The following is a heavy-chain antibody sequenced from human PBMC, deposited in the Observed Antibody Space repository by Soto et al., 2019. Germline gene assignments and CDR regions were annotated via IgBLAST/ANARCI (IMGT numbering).Heavy chain of an antibody. CDR1: GGSISSYY. D-gene: IGHD3-10*01. J-gene: IGHJ5*02. CDR2: IYYSGST. CDR3: ARLYGSGSYSNWFDP. Sequence: SETLSLTCTVSGGSISSYYWGWIRQPPGKGLEWIGYIYYSGSTNYNPSLKSRVTISVDTSKNQFSLKLSSVTAADTAVYYCARLYGSGSYSNWFDPWGQGTLVTVSS. V-gene: IGHV4-59*01.